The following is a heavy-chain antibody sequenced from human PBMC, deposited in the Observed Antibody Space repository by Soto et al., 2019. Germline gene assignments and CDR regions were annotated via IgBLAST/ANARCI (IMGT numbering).Heavy chain of an antibody. J-gene: IGHJ4*02. CDR1: GFTFGSYW. V-gene: IGHV3-7*01. CDR3: ARAGYCGPGCYYYFDY. Sequence: PGGSLRLSCAVSGFTFGSYWMNWARLIPGKGLEWVAYIKPDGSATYYVDPVKGRFTISRDNAKNSLYLQMNSLRVEDTPVYYCARAGYCGPGCYYYFDYWGQGTQVTVSS. CDR2: IKPDGSAT. D-gene: IGHD2-21*02.